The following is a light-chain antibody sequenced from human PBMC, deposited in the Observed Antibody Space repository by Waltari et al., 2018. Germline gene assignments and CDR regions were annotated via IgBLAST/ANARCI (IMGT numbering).Light chain of an antibody. CDR3: MQALQTPRT. CDR1: RSLLHSNGFTY. CDR2: EGF. Sequence: DIVMTQSPLSLPVTPGESASISCRSSRSLLHSNGFTYLHWYLQKPGQSPQLLICEGFHRASGVPDSFSGSGSGTDFTLHISRVEAADVGVYYCMQALQTPRTFGQGTKVEIK. J-gene: IGKJ1*01. V-gene: IGKV2-28*01.